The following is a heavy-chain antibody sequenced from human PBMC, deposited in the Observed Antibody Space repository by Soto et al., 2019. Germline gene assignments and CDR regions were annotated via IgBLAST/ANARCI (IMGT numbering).Heavy chain of an antibody. J-gene: IGHJ4*02. CDR1: GISLSTRDFF. V-gene: IGHV4-30-4*01. CDR3: VRSIAVYFSGSDFYSGGHHFDS. Sequence: QVQLQESGPGLVKPLQTLSLSCNVSGISLSTRDFFWNWFRQSPGKGLEWIGFIDHSGSTVSNPSLRSRLSIVLESPTNQFALRLTSVTPADTAVYTCVRSIAVYFSGSDFYSGGHHFDSLGLGTVVTVSS. D-gene: IGHD3-3*01. CDR2: IDHSGST.